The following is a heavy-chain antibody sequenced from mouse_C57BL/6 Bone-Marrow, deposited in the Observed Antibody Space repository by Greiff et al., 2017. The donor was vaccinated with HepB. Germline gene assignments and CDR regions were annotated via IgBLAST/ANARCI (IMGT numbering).Heavy chain of an antibody. J-gene: IGHJ2*01. CDR3: AREGITTVDY. D-gene: IGHD1-1*01. CDR2: IYPGSGNT. CDR1: GYSFTSYY. V-gene: IGHV1-66*01. Sequence: VQGVESGPELVKPGASVKISCKASGYSFTSYYIHWVKQRPGQGLEWIGWIYPGSGNTKYNEKFKGKATLTADTSSSTAYMQLSSLTSEDSAVYYCAREGITTVDYWGQGTTLTVSS.